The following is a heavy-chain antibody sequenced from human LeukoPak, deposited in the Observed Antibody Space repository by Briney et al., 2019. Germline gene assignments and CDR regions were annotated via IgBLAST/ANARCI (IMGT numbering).Heavy chain of an antibody. CDR3: ARGDDYGSYYYYGMDV. Sequence: PSETLSLTCTVSGGSISTYYWSWIRRPPGKGLEWIAYIHASGPTNYNPSLKSRVTISVDTSKNQFSLKLSSVTAADTAVYYCARGDDYGSYYYYGMDVWGQGTTVTVSS. CDR1: GGSISTYY. CDR2: IHASGPT. V-gene: IGHV4-59*13. J-gene: IGHJ6*02. D-gene: IGHD4-17*01.